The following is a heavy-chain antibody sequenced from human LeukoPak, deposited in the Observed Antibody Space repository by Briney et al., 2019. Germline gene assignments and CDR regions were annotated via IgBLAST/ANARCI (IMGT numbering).Heavy chain of an antibody. V-gene: IGHV1-2*02. Sequence: ASVKVSCKASGGTFGSYAFSWVRQAPGQGLEWMGWINPHNGGTNYAQKFQGRVTMTRDTSITTAYMELSRLRSDDTAVYYCARGEEGGIIVVLWGQGTLVTVSS. J-gene: IGHJ4*02. D-gene: IGHD3-22*01. CDR2: INPHNGGT. CDR1: GGTFGSYA. CDR3: ARGEEGGIIVVL.